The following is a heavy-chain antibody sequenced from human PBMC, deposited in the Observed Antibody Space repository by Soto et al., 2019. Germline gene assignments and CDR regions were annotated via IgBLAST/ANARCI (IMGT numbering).Heavy chain of an antibody. D-gene: IGHD6-19*01. V-gene: IGHV3-13*01. Sequence: PGGSLRLSCAASGFTFSSCDMHWVRQATGKGLEWVSAIGTAGDTYYPGSVKGRFTISRENAKNSLYLQMNSLRAGDTAVYYCARALYSSGWYFDYWGQGTLVTVSS. CDR2: IGTAGDT. CDR1: GFTFSSCD. CDR3: ARALYSSGWYFDY. J-gene: IGHJ4*02.